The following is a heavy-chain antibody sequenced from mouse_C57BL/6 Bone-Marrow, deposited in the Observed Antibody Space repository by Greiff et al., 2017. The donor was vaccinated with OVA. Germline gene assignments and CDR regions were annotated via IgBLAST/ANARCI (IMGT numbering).Heavy chain of an antibody. J-gene: IGHJ4*01. CDR3: VRQDGSSLYAMDY. Sequence: GGGLVQPKGSLKLSCAASGFSFNTYAMNWVRQAPGKGLEWVARIRSKSNNYATYYADSVKDRFTISRDDSESMLYLQMNNLKTEDTAMYYCVRQDGSSLYAMDYWGQGTSVTVSS. CDR2: IRSKSNNYAT. CDR1: GFSFNTYA. V-gene: IGHV10-1*01. D-gene: IGHD1-1*01.